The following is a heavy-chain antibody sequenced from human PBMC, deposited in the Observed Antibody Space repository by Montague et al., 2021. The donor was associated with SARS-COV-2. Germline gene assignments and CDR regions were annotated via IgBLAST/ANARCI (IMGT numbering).Heavy chain of an antibody. V-gene: IGHV3-11*05. CDR3: ARDQSCTNGVCYTRGFDY. D-gene: IGHD2-8*01. J-gene: IGHJ4*02. Sequence: SLRLSCAASRFTFSDYYMSWIRQAPGKGLEWVSYISGSNSYTNYADSVRGRFTISRDNAKNSLYLQMDSLRAEDTAVYYCARDQSCTNGVCYTRGFDYWGQGTLVTVSS. CDR1: RFTFSDYY. CDR2: ISGSNSYT.